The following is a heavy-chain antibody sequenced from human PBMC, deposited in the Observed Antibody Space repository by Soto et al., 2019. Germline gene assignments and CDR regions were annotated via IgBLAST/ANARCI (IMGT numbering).Heavy chain of an antibody. CDR2: IIPIFGTA. V-gene: IGHV1-69*12. CDR1: GGTFSSYA. Sequence: QVQLVQSGAEVKKPGSSVKVSCKASGGTFSSYAISWVRQAPGQGLEWMGGIIPIFGTANYAQKFQGRVTLTADESTSTAYMELSSLRSEDTAVYYGAREGRDQSGGWDFDYWGQGTLVTVSS. CDR3: AREGRDQSGGWDFDY. J-gene: IGHJ4*02. D-gene: IGHD6-19*01.